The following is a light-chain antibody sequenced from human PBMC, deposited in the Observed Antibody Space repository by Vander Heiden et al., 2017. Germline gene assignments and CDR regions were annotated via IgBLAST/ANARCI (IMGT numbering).Light chain of an antibody. V-gene: IGLV2-11*01. CDR2: DVA. CDR1: SSDVGGYNY. J-gene: IGLJ1*01. CDR3: CSYAGSYVYV. Sequence: QSALTQPRSVSGSPGQSVTISCTGTSSDVGGYNYVSWYQQHPGKAPKLMIDDVAQRPSGVPDRFSGSKSGNTASLTISGLQAEDEADYYCCSYAGSYVYVFGTGTTVTVL.